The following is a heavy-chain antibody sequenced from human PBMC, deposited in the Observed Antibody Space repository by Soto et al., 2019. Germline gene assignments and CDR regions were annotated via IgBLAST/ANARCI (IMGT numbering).Heavy chain of an antibody. CDR3: ARFDGYSSSWSFDY. Sequence: EVQLVESGGGLVQPGGSLRLSCAGSGFTFSKYWMSWVRQAPGKGLEWVANIKQDESQNYYVDSLEGRFTISRDNAKNSLYLQMNRLRAEDTAVYYCARFDGYSSSWSFDYWGQGTLVTVSS. J-gene: IGHJ4*02. D-gene: IGHD6-13*01. V-gene: IGHV3-7*01. CDR2: IKQDESQN. CDR1: GFTFSKYW.